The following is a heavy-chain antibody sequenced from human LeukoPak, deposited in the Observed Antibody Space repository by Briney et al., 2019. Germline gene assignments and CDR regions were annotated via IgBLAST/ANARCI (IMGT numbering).Heavy chain of an antibody. Sequence: GGSLRLSCAASGFTFSNYAMSWVRQAPGKGLEWVSGISGSDGTTYYADYVKGRFTISRDNSKNTLYLQMNGLRAEDTAVYYCAKDSAKKYDDYWGQGTLVTVSS. J-gene: IGHJ4*02. CDR1: GFTFSNYA. CDR2: ISGSDGTT. V-gene: IGHV3-23*01. CDR3: AKDSAKKYDDY. D-gene: IGHD2/OR15-2a*01.